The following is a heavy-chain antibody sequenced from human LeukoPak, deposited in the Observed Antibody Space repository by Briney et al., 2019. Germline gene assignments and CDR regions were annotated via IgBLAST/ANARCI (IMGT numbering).Heavy chain of an antibody. Sequence: ASVKVSCKASGYTFTGYYMHWVRQAPGQGIEWLGWINPNSGDTNYAQKFQGWVTMTRETSISTAYMELSRLRSDDTAVYYCARAHCSSTSCSSGAFEIWGQGTMVTVSS. V-gene: IGHV1-2*04. CDR1: GYTFTGYY. CDR2: INPNSGDT. J-gene: IGHJ3*02. CDR3: ARAHCSSTSCSSGAFEI. D-gene: IGHD2-2*01.